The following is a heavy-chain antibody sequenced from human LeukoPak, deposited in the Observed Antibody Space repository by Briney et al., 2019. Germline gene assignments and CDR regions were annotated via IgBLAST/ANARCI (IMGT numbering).Heavy chain of an antibody. CDR2: IQYDGNNI. D-gene: IGHD3-22*01. Sequence: GGSLRLSCAASGFTFSSYSMNWVRQAPGKGLELVAFIQYDGNNIYYADSVKGRFTISRDNSKNTLYMQMNSLRAEDTAVYYCARDAYYYDSSGYPRYFDYWGQGTLVTVSS. V-gene: IGHV3-30*02. CDR1: GFTFSSYS. CDR3: ARDAYYYDSSGYPRYFDY. J-gene: IGHJ4*02.